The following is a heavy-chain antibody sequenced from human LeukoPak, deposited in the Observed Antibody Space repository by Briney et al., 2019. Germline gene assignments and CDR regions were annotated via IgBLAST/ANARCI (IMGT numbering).Heavy chain of an antibody. CDR2: IYSGGST. V-gene: IGHV3-53*01. Sequence: GGSLRLSCAASGFTVSSNYMSWVRQAPGKGLEWVSVIYSGGSTYYADSVKGRFTISRGNSKNTLYLQMNSLRAEDTAVYYCARDRGSFYGMDVWGQGTTVTVSS. J-gene: IGHJ6*02. D-gene: IGHD5-12*01. CDR1: GFTVSSNY. CDR3: ARDRGSFYGMDV.